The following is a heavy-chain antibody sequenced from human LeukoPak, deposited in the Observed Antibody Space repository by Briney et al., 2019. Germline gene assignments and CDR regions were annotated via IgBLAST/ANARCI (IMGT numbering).Heavy chain of an antibody. J-gene: IGHJ4*02. CDR1: GXTFRTSG. D-gene: IGHD4-17*01. V-gene: IGHV3-30*18. Sequence: PGRSLRLSCSASGXTFRTSGMHWVRQAPGKGVEWVAVISTEGTYKHYAGSVTGRFTISRDNSKNTLYLQLNSLRAEDTAVYYCAKEVSAYGGFDYWGQGTLVTVSS. CDR2: ISTEGTYK. CDR3: AKEVSAYGGFDY.